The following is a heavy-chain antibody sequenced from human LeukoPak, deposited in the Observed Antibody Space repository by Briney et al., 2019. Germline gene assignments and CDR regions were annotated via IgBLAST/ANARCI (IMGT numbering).Heavy chain of an antibody. D-gene: IGHD5-18*01. Sequence: SETLSLTCTVSGYSISSGYYWGWIRQPPGKGLEWIGSIYHSGSTYYNPSLKSRVTISVDTSKNQFSLKLSSVTAADTAVYYCARRRDTAMVAFDYWGQGTLVTVSS. CDR3: ARRRDTAMVAFDY. J-gene: IGHJ4*02. V-gene: IGHV4-38-2*02. CDR2: IYHSGST. CDR1: GYSISSGYY.